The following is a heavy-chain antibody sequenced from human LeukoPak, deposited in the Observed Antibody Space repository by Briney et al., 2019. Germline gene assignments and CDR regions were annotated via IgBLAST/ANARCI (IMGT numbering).Heavy chain of an antibody. J-gene: IGHJ5*02. Sequence: PSETLSLTCAVYGGSFSGYYWSWIRQPPGKGLEWIGDINHSGSTNYNPSLKSRVTISVDTSKNQFSLKLSSVTAADTAVYYCARDSGTTGEVKFDPWGEGTLVTVSS. V-gene: IGHV4-34*01. D-gene: IGHD3-10*01. CDR1: GGSFSGYY. CDR3: ARDSGTTGEVKFDP. CDR2: INHSGST.